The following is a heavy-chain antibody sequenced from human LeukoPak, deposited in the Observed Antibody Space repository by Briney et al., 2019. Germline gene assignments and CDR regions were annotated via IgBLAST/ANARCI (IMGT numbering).Heavy chain of an antibody. V-gene: IGHV1-3*01. CDR2: INAANGNT. D-gene: IGHD3-22*01. Sequence: GASVKVSCKASGYTFTSYAMHWVRQAPGQRLEWMGWINAANGNTKYSQKFQGRVTMTTDTSTSTAYMELRSLRSDDTAVYYCAAFGRGWRANRYYFDYWGQGTLVTVSS. J-gene: IGHJ4*02. CDR3: AAFGRGWRANRYYFDY. CDR1: GYTFTSYA.